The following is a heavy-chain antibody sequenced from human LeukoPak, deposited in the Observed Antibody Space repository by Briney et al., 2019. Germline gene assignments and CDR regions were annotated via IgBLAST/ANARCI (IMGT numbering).Heavy chain of an antibody. CDR1: GYTLTELS. D-gene: IGHD2-2*01. V-gene: IGHV1-24*01. Sequence: ASVKVSCKVSGYTLTELSMHWVRQAPGKGLEWMGGFDPEDGETIYAQKFQGRVTMTEDTSTDTAYMELSSLRSEDTAVYYCATLVVPAAVASSLSPTYYYYMDVWGKGTTVTVSS. J-gene: IGHJ6*03. CDR3: ATLVVPAAVASSLSPTYYYYMDV. CDR2: FDPEDGET.